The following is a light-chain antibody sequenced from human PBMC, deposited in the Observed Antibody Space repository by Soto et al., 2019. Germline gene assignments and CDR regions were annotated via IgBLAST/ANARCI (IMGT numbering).Light chain of an antibody. CDR3: HQRKSWPLT. Sequence: EMVLTQSPATLSLSPGERATLSCRASQSVDNYLAWYQQKPGQAPRLLISDPSNRATAIPSRFSGSGYGTDFTLTISSLEPEDFAVYYCHQRKSWPLTFGGGTKVDIK. CDR2: DPS. J-gene: IGKJ4*01. V-gene: IGKV3-11*01. CDR1: QSVDNY.